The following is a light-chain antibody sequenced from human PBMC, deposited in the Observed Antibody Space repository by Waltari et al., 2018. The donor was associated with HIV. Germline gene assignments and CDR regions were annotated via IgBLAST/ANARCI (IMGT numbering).Light chain of an antibody. CDR1: SGSIASDY. Sequence: NFILTQPHSVSESPGKTVTISCTRSSGSIASDYVQWYQQRLGSAPTVVIYDHSQRPSGVPDRFSGSIDSSSNSASLTISGLRSEDEADYYCQSSYSNSQVFGGGTKLTVL. CDR3: QSSYSNSQV. V-gene: IGLV6-57*03. J-gene: IGLJ2*01. CDR2: DHS.